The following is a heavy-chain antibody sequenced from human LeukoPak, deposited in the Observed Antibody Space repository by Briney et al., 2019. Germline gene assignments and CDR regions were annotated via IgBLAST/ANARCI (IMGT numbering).Heavy chain of an antibody. CDR1: GGSFSGYY. V-gene: IGHV4-34*01. CDR2: INHSGST. J-gene: IGHJ4*02. Sequence: PSETLSLTCAVYGGSFSGYYWSWIRQPPGKGLEWIGEINHSGSTNYNPSLKSRVTISVDTSKNQFSLKLTSVTAADTAMYYCARSYNWNGIDDWGQGTLVTVPS. D-gene: IGHD1-20*01. CDR3: ARSYNWNGIDD.